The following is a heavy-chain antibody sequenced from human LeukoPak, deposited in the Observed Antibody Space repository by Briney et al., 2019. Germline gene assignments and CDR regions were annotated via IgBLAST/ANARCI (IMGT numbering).Heavy chain of an antibody. J-gene: IGHJ4*02. CDR3: ATGLPHGYYDSSGPNY. V-gene: IGHV1-69*13. D-gene: IGHD3-22*01. CDR2: IIPIFGTA. Sequence: SVKVSCKASGGTFSSYAISWVRQAPGQGLEWMGGIIPIFGTANYAQKFQGRVTITADESTSTAYMELSSLRSEDTAVYYCATGLPHGYYDSSGPNYWGQGTLVTVSS. CDR1: GGTFSSYA.